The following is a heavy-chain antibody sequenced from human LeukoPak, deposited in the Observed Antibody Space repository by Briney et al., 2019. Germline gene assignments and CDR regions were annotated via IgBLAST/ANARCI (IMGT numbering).Heavy chain of an antibody. CDR1: GFTVSSNS. Sequence: PGGSLRLSCAASGFTVSSNSMTWVRQAPGKGLEWVSILYNGGGANYADSVKGRFTISRDNSRNTPFLQMTSLRAEDTAVYYCARRDTTGWYHHFDYWGQGTLVTVSS. CDR3: ARRDTTGWYHHFDY. CDR2: LYNGGGA. J-gene: IGHJ4*02. D-gene: IGHD6-19*01. V-gene: IGHV3-53*01.